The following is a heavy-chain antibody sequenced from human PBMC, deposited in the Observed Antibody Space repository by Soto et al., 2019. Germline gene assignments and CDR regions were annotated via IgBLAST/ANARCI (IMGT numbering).Heavy chain of an antibody. Sequence: QVQLQESGPGLVKPSQTLSLTCTVSGGSISSGGYYWSWIRQHPGKGLEWIGYIYYSGSTYYNPSLKSRVTISVDTSKNQFSLKLSSVTAADTAVYYCARASYDDYAGSYYYYMDVWGKGTTVTVSS. CDR1: GGSISSGGYY. D-gene: IGHD4-17*01. CDR2: IYYSGST. J-gene: IGHJ6*03. V-gene: IGHV4-31*03. CDR3: ARASYDDYAGSYYYYMDV.